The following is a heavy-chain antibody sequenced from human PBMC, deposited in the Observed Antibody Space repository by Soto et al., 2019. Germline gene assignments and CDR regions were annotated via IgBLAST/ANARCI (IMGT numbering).Heavy chain of an antibody. V-gene: IGHV3-48*02. CDR2: ISSSSSTI. D-gene: IGHD2-21*02. J-gene: IGHJ4*02. CDR3: ARDASPAYCGVDCYPGGVDY. Sequence: EVQLVESGGGLVQPGGSLRLSCAASGFTFSSYSMNWVRQAPGKGLEWVSYISSSSSTIYYADSVKGRFTISRDNAKNSLCRHMNSRRDEDTAVYYCARDASPAYCGVDCYPGGVDYWGQGTLVTVSS. CDR1: GFTFSSYS.